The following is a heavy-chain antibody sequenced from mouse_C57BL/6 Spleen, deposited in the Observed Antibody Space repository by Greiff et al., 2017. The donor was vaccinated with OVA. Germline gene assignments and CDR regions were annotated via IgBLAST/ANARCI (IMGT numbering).Heavy chain of an antibody. J-gene: IGHJ4*01. CDR3: ARSPYGSSYGDY. V-gene: IGHV1-64*01. D-gene: IGHD1-1*01. CDR1: GYTFTSYW. CDR2: IHPNSGST. Sequence: VQLQQSGAELVKPGASVKLSCKASGYTFTSYWMHWVKQRPGQGLEWIGMIHPNSGSTNYNEKFKSKATLTVDKSSSTAYMQLSSLTSEDAAVYYCARSPYGSSYGDYWGKGTSVTVSS.